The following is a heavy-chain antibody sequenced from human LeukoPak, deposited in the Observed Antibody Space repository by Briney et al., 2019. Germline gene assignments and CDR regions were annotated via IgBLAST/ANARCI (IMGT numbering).Heavy chain of an antibody. Sequence: ASVKVSCKASGYTFTGYYMHWVRQAPGQGLEWMGWINPNSGGTNYAQKFQGRVTMTRDTSISTAYMGLSRLRSDDTAVYYCARGRFIVGATLDAFDIWGQGTMVTVSS. CDR2: INPNSGGT. CDR1: GYTFTGYY. J-gene: IGHJ3*02. CDR3: ARGRFIVGATLDAFDI. D-gene: IGHD1-26*01. V-gene: IGHV1-2*02.